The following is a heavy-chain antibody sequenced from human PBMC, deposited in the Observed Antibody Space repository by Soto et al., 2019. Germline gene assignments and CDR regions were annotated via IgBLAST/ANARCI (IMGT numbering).Heavy chain of an antibody. CDR1: GFTFSSYS. J-gene: IGHJ6*02. CDR2: ISSSSSYI. V-gene: IGHV3-21*01. CDR3: AAHGKVYYYCGMDV. Sequence: EVQLVESGGGLVKPGGSLRLSCAASGFTFSSYSMNWVRQAPGKGLEWVSSISSSSSYIYYADSVKGRFTISRDNAKNSLYLQMNSLRAEDTAVYYCAAHGKVYYYCGMDVWGQGTTVTVSS.